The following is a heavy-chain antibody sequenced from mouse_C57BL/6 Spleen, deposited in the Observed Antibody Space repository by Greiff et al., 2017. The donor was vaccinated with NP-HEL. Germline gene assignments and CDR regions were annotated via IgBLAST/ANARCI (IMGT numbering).Heavy chain of an antibody. V-gene: IGHV1-64*01. CDR3: ARWGGYGSSWGYFDY. CDR1: GYTFTSYW. CDR2: IHPNSGST. J-gene: IGHJ2*01. Sequence: VQLQQPGAELVKPGASVKLSCKASGYTFTSYWMHWVKQRPGQGLEWIGMIHPNSGSTNYNEKFKSKATLTVDKSSSTAYMQLSSLTSEDSAVYYCARWGGYGSSWGYFDYWGQGTTLTVSS. D-gene: IGHD1-1*01.